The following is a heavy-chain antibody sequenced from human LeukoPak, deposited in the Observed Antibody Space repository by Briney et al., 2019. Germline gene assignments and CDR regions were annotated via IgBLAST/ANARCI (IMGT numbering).Heavy chain of an antibody. Sequence: ASVKVSCKASGYIFTDYYIHWVRQAPGQGLEWMGWMNPNGGIDYAQKFHGRVTLTRDTSITTAYMELSSLRSDDTAVYFCARDGKGLQLIGSFYDYWGQGTLVTVSS. V-gene: IGHV1-2*02. D-gene: IGHD1-1*01. CDR3: ARDGKGLQLIGSFYDY. CDR1: GYIFTDYY. CDR2: MNPNGGI. J-gene: IGHJ4*02.